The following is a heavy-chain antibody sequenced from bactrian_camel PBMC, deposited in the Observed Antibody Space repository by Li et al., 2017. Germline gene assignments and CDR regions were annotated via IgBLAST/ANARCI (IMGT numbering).Heavy chain of an antibody. J-gene: IGHJ6*01. CDR3: AAGCGVDFMIACHDFGS. D-gene: IGHD3*01. CDR1: GFTFSNFY. Sequence: HVQLVESGGGLVQPGDSKTLSCAASGFTFSNFYMNWVRQAPGKGLEWVSSISGSSRTYYSNSVKGRCTIARDNTKNTVYLQMISLESEDTALYYCAAGCGVDFMIACHDFGSWGQGTQVTVS. CDR2: ISGSSRT. V-gene: IGHV3-2*01.